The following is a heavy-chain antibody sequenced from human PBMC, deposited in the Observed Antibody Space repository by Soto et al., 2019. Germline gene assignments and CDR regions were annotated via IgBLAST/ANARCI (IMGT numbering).Heavy chain of an antibody. CDR1: GCSISSYY. CDR3: ARDPSYSTPWYYFDY. D-gene: IGHD1-26*01. V-gene: IGHV4-59*12. CDR2: IYYSGST. Sequence: SETLCLTCTVSGCSISSYYWSWIRQPPGKGLEWIGYIYYSGSTNYNPSLKGRFTISRDNAKNSLYLQMNSLRAEDTAVYYCARDPSYSTPWYYFDYWGQGTLVTVSS. J-gene: IGHJ4*02.